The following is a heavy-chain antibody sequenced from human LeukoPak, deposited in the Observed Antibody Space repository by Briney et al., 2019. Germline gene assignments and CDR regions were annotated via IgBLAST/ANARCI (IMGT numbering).Heavy chain of an antibody. CDR3: ARDQYCSGGSCTYYYSFGMDV. CDR1: GGSISSYY. Sequence: SETLSLTCTVSGGSISSYYWSWIRQPAGKGLEWIGRIYTSGSTNYNPSLKSRVTMSVDTSKNQFSLKLSSVTAADTAVYYCARDQYCSGGSCTYYYSFGMDVWGQGTTVTVSS. D-gene: IGHD2-15*01. CDR2: IYTSGST. J-gene: IGHJ6*02. V-gene: IGHV4-4*07.